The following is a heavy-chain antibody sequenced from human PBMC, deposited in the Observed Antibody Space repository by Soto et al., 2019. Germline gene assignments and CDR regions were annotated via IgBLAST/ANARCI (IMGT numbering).Heavy chain of an antibody. CDR3: ARPMYSSGWYWFDP. D-gene: IGHD6-19*01. CDR2: MNPDSGNT. J-gene: IGHJ5*02. CDR1: GYTFTSYD. V-gene: IGHV1-8*01. Sequence: VASVKVSCKASGYTFTSYDINWVRQATGQGLEWMGWMNPDSGNTGYAQKFQGRVTMTRNTSISTAYMELSSLRSEDTAVYYCARPMYSSGWYWFDPWGQGTLVTVSS.